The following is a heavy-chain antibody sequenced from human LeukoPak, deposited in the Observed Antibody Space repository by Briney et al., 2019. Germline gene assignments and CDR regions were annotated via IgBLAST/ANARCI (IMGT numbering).Heavy chain of an antibody. J-gene: IGHJ3*02. CDR3: AKGRGAFDI. V-gene: IGHV3-30*18. Sequence: GGSLRLSCVASGFTFSSYGMHWVRQAPGKGLEWVAVISNDGSNKYYADSVKGRFTISRDNSKNTLYLQMNSLRAEDTAVYYCAKGRGAFDIWAKGQWSPSLQ. CDR2: ISNDGSNK. CDR1: GFTFSSYG. D-gene: IGHD3-10*01.